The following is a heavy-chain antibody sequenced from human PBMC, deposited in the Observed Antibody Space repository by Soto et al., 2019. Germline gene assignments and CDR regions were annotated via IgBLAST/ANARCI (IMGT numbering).Heavy chain of an antibody. D-gene: IGHD3-9*01. J-gene: IGHJ5*02. CDR3: ARTIAYYDILTGTRDGFDP. CDR2: INHSGST. CDR1: DGSCSGYY. Sequence: LQPLSLTCAVEDGSCSGYYWSRISKTPGKGLEWIGEINHSGSTNYNPSLKSRVTISVDTSKNQFSLKLSSVTAADTAVYYCARTIAYYDILTGTRDGFDPWGQGTQVTVSS. V-gene: IGHV4-34*01.